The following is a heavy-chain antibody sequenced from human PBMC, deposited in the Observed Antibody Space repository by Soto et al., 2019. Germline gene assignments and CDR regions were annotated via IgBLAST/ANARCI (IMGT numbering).Heavy chain of an antibody. CDR2: ICPIFGTA. V-gene: IGHV1-69*06. CDR1: GGTFSSYA. CDR3: ASLTQSTYYDLPWPSYGMNV. Sequence: QVQMVQSGGEVKKPGSSVKVSCKASGGTFSSYAISWVRQAPGLGLEWMGGICPIFGTANYAQKVQGRVTITAEKATSTAYTEQSRLRSEETAVYNCASLTQSTYYDLPWPSYGMNVWGQGTT. D-gene: IGHD3-3*01. J-gene: IGHJ6*02.